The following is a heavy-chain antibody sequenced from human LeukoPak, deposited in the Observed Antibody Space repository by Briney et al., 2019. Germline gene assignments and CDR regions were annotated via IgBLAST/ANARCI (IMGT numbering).Heavy chain of an antibody. CDR2: IYTSGST. V-gene: IGHV4-61*02. CDR1: GGSISSGSYY. Sequence: SETLSLTCTVSGGSISSGSYYWSWIRQPAGKGLEWIGRIYTSGSTNYNPSLKSRVTMSVDTSKNQFSLKLSSVTAADTAVYYCARAAYDSSGSDFDYWGQGTLVTVSS. D-gene: IGHD3-22*01. J-gene: IGHJ4*02. CDR3: ARAAYDSSGSDFDY.